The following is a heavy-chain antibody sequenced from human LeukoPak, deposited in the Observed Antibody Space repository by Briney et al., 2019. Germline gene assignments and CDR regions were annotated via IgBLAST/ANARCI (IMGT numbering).Heavy chain of an antibody. CDR3: ARDGTAAGLYFDL. J-gene: IGHJ4*01. D-gene: IGHD6-13*01. CDR2: IRQDGSEK. V-gene: IGHV3-7*01. CDR1: GFTFTDYW. Sequence: GGSLRLSCEVSGFTFTDYWMNWVRQAPGKGPEWVASIRQDGSEKTYVDSVKGRFTISRDNTKNSLSLQLNGLRAEDTAVYCCARDGTAAGLYFDLWGQGTLVTVSS.